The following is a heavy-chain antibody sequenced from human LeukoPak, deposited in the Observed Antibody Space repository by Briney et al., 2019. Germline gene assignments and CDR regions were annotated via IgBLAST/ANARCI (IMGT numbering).Heavy chain of an antibody. V-gene: IGHV4-34*01. CDR2: INHSGST. D-gene: IGHD6-19*01. Sequence: TSETLSLTCAVYGGSFSGYYWSWIRQPPGRGLEWIGEINHSGSTNYNPSLKSRVTISVDTSKNQFSLKLSSVTAADTAVYYCATTAVAGRYYYYGMDVWGQGTTVTVSS. CDR1: GGSFSGYY. J-gene: IGHJ6*02. CDR3: ATTAVAGRYYYYGMDV.